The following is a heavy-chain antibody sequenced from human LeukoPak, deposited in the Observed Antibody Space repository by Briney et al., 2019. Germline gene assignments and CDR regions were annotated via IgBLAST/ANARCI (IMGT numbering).Heavy chain of an antibody. CDR2: IFQSGST. D-gene: IGHD6-6*01. CDR1: GDSISSSNW. CDR3: GRRGSYSSSSRHWFDP. J-gene: IGHJ5*02. Sequence: SETLSLTCAVSGDSISSSNWWNWVRQSPGKGLEWIGEIFQSGSTSYNPSLKSRVTISLDKSKNQFSLRLNSVTAADTAIYYCGRRGSYSSSSRHWFDPWGQGTLVTVSS. V-gene: IGHV4-4*02.